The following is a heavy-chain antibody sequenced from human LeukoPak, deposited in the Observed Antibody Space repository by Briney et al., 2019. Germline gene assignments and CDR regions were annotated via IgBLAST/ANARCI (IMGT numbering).Heavy chain of an antibody. CDR3: ARGPVVTATLYWYFDL. J-gene: IGHJ2*01. CDR1: GGTFSSYA. V-gene: IGHV1-69*04. CDR2: IIPILGIA. Sequence: SVKVSCKASGGTFSSYAISWVRQAPGQGLEWMGRIIPILGIANYAQKFQGRVTITEDKSTSTAYMELSSLRSEDAAVYYCARGPVVTATLYWYFDLWGRGTLVTVSS. D-gene: IGHD2-21*02.